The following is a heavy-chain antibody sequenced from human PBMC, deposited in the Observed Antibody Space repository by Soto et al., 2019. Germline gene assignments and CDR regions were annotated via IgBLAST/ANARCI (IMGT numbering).Heavy chain of an antibody. D-gene: IGHD6-6*01. J-gene: IGHJ4*02. Sequence: TAVKVSCKASGYTFTGYYIHWVRQAPGQGLEWMGWINPNSGDTNYPQNFQGRVTMTRDMSISSAYMDLSSLRSADTAVYYCARGKSNQLVGDFDYWGQGNLVTVSS. CDR2: INPNSGDT. CDR1: GYTFTGYY. CDR3: ARGKSNQLVGDFDY. V-gene: IGHV1-2*02.